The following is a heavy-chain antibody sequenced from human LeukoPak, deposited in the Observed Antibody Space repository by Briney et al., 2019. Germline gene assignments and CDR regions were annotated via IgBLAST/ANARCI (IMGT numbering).Heavy chain of an antibody. Sequence: SETLSLTCSVSGGSISSAVYFWGWVRQPPGKGLEWIGSVFYSGTTYYNSSLKPRATISVDTSKNQFSLKLSSVTAADTAAYYCARQKGTIVVVPAAILCDYWGQGTLVTVSS. J-gene: IGHJ4*02. D-gene: IGHD2-2*01. CDR2: VFYSGTT. CDR3: ARQKGTIVVVPAAILCDY. V-gene: IGHV4-39*01. CDR1: GGSISSAVYF.